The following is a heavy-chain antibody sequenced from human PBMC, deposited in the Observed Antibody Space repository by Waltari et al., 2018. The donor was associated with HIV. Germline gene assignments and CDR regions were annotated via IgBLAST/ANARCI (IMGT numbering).Heavy chain of an antibody. D-gene: IGHD3-3*01. CDR1: GLHVRSNY. J-gene: IGHJ4*02. Sequence: EVQLVESGGGLIQPGGSLRLSCAACGLHVRSNYMSWVRQAPGKGLEWVSVIYSGGSTYYADSVKGRFTISRDNSKNTLYLQMNSLRAEDTAVYYCATSPTSPSYFGYWGQGTLVTVSS. CDR2: IYSGGST. V-gene: IGHV3-53*01. CDR3: ATSPTSPSYFGY.